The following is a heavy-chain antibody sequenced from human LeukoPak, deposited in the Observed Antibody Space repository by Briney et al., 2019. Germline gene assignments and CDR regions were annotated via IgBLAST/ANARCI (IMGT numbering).Heavy chain of an antibody. CDR3: ATMLYCSGGSCYQPGDYYYYYMDV. Sequence: SVKVSCKASGGTFSSYAISWVRQAPGQGLEWMGGIIPIFGTANYVQKFQGRVTITTDESTSTAYMELSSLRSEDTAVYYCATMLYCSGGSCYQPGDYYYYYMDVWGKGTTVTVSS. J-gene: IGHJ6*03. CDR2: IIPIFGTA. V-gene: IGHV1-69*05. CDR1: GGTFSSYA. D-gene: IGHD2-15*01.